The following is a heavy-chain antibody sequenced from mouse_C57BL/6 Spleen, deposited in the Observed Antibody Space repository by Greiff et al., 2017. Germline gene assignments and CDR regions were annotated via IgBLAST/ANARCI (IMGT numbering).Heavy chain of an antibody. CDR2: ISSGGSYT. CDR3: AKGGLIYYGNYEDFDY. V-gene: IGHV5-6*01. D-gene: IGHD2-1*01. CDR1: GFTFSSYG. J-gene: IGHJ2*01. Sequence: EVQLQESGGDLVKPGGSLKLSCAASGFTFSSYGMSWVRQTPDKRLEWVATISSGGSYTYYPASVKGRFTISRDNAKNTLYLQMSSLKSEDTAMYYCAKGGLIYYGNYEDFDYWGQGTTLTVSS.